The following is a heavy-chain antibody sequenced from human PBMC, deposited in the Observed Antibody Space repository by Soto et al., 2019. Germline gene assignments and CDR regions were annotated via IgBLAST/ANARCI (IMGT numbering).Heavy chain of an antibody. J-gene: IGHJ4*02. CDR3: ARLADGYNGKTLDY. D-gene: IGHD5-12*01. Sequence: QVQLQQWGAGLLKPSDTLSLTCAVYGGSFSGYYWSWIRQPPGKGLEWIGEINHSGSTNYNPSLKSRVTISVDTSKNQFSMKLSYVTAADTAVYYCARLADGYNGKTLDYWGQGTLVTVSS. CDR1: GGSFSGYY. V-gene: IGHV4-34*01. CDR2: INHSGST.